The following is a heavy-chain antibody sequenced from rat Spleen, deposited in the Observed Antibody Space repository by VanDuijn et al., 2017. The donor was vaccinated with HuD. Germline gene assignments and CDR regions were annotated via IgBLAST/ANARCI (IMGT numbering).Heavy chain of an antibody. J-gene: IGHJ3*01. D-gene: IGHD1-12*03. V-gene: IGHV2-43*01. CDR1: GFSLTSYH. Sequence: QVQLKESGPGLVQPSQTLSLSCTVSGFSLTSYHVSWVRQPPGKGLEWMGVIWTGVNTAYNSLLNSRLSISRDISKSQVFLKMNSLQTDDTAIYFCTRSWGYYYDGSPQWFAYWGQGTLVTVSS. CDR2: IWTGVNT. CDR3: TRSWGYYYDGSPQWFAY.